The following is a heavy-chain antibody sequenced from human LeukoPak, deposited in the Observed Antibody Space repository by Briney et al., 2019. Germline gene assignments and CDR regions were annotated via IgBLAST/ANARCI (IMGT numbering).Heavy chain of an antibody. D-gene: IGHD3-22*01. J-gene: IGHJ4*02. CDR1: GFTFSSYA. CDR2: ISYDGSNK. V-gene: IGHV3-30*04. Sequence: GGSLRLSCAASGFTFSSYAMHWVRQAPSKGLEWVAVISYDGSNKYYADSVKGRFTISRDNSKNTLYLQMNSLRAEDTAVYYCAKEGNYYDSSGYYYDYWGQGTLVTVSS. CDR3: AKEGNYYDSSGYYYDY.